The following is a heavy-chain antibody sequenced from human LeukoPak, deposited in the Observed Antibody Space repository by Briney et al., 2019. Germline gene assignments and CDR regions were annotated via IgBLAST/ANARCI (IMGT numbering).Heavy chain of an antibody. V-gene: IGHV4-4*07. J-gene: IGHJ6*03. CDR3: ARDSCGSGSYYPQGYYYYMDV. D-gene: IGHD3-10*01. CDR2: IYTSGST. Sequence: SETLSLTCTVSVDSISRYYWSWIRQPARRGLEWIGRIYTSGSTNYIPSLKSRVTISVDKSKNQFSLKLSSVTAADTAVYYCARDSCGSGSYYPQGYYYYMDVWGKGTTVTVSS. CDR1: VDSISRYY.